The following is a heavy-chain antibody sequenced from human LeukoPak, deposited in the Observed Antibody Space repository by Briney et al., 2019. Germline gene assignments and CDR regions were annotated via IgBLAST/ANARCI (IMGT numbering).Heavy chain of an antibody. V-gene: IGHV5-51*01. J-gene: IGHJ6*03. CDR2: IYPGDSDT. Sequence: GESLKISCKGSGYSFTSYWIGWVRQMPGKGLEWMGIIYPGDSDTRYSPSFQGQVTISADKSISTAYLQWSSLKASDTAMYYCARQRLGDYYGSGSYYTPYYYYYMDVWGKGTTVTVSS. CDR1: GYSFTSYW. D-gene: IGHD3-10*01. CDR3: ARQRLGDYYGSGSYYTPYYYYYMDV.